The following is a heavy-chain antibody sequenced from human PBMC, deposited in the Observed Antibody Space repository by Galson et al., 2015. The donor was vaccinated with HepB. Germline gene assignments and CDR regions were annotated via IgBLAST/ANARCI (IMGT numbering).Heavy chain of an antibody. CDR2: ISSSSNDI. V-gene: IGHV3-21*01. J-gene: IGHJ5*02. D-gene: IGHD6-19*01. CDR3: ARDHQELYSSRCDP. Sequence: SLRLSCAASGFTFSTYSMNWVRQAPGKGLEWVSSISSSSNDIYYADSVKGRFTISRDNAKNSLYLQMNSLRAEDTAVYYCARDHQELYSSRCDPWGQGTLVTVSS. CDR1: GFTFSTYS.